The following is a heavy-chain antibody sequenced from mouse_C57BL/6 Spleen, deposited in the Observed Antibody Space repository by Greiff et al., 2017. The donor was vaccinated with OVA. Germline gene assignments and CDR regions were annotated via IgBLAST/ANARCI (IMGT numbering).Heavy chain of an antibody. CDR1: GYTFTGYW. CDR2: ILPGSGST. V-gene: IGHV1-9*01. J-gene: IGHJ1*03. Sequence: QVQLQQSGAELMKPGASVKLSCKAPGYTFTGYWLAWVKQRPGHGLEWIGEILPGSGSTNYNEKLKGKATFTADTSSNTAYMQLSILTTEDSAIYYCAIWGGSSYGYFDVWGTGTTVTVSS. CDR3: AIWGGSSYGYFDV. D-gene: IGHD1-1*01.